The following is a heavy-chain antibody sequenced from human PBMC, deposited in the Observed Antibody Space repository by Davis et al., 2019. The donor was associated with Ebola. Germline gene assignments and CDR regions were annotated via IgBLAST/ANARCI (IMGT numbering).Heavy chain of an antibody. D-gene: IGHD3-22*01. Sequence: GESLKISCAASGFTFSSYEMNWVRQAPGKGLEWVSYISSSGSTIYYADSVKGRFTISRDNAKNSLYLQMNSLRAEDTAVYYCARVGGYYYDSSGYSYHYYYYGMDVWGQGTTVTVSS. CDR3: ARVGGYYYDSSGYSYHYYYYGMDV. V-gene: IGHV3-48*03. J-gene: IGHJ6*02. CDR2: ISSSGSTI. CDR1: GFTFSSYE.